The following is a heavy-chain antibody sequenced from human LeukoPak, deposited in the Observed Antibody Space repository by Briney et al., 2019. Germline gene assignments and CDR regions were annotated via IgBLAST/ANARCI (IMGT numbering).Heavy chain of an antibody. CDR3: ARGRKNDEAPESSVVPCDY. CDR2: INHSGST. D-gene: IGHD1-1*01. J-gene: IGHJ4*02. Sequence: MASETLSLTCTVSGGSISSSSYYWSWIRQPPGKGLEWIGGINHSGSTNYNPSLKSRVTISVDTYKNQFSLKLISVTAADTAVYYCARGRKNDEAPESSVVPCDYWGQGTLVTVSS. V-gene: IGHV4-39*07. CDR1: GGSISSSSYY.